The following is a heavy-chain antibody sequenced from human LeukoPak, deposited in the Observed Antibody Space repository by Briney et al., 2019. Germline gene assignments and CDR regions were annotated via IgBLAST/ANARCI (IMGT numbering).Heavy chain of an antibody. CDR2: ISSTSRTI. CDR3: ARDPLRWLQNNYYYYYMDV. D-gene: IGHD5-24*01. CDR1: GFTFSSYG. J-gene: IGHJ6*03. Sequence: GGSLRLSCATPGFTFSSYGMNWVRQAPGKGLEWVSYISSTSRTIYDADSVKGRFTISRDNAKNSLYLQMNSLRDEDTAVYYCARDPLRWLQNNYYYYYMDVWGEGTTVTVSS. V-gene: IGHV3-48*02.